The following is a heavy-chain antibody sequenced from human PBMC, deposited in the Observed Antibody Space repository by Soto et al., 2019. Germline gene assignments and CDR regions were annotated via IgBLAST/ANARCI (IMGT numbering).Heavy chain of an antibody. CDR2: IYYSGST. CDR1: GCSISSYY. Sequence: SETLSLTCTVSGCSISSYYWSWIRQPPGKGLEWIEYIYYSGSTNYNPSLKSRVTTSVDTSKNQFSLKLSSVTAADTAVYYCARDVASDYDFWSGTNNWFDPWGQGTLVTVSS. V-gene: IGHV4-59*01. CDR3: ARDVASDYDFWSGTNNWFDP. D-gene: IGHD3-3*01. J-gene: IGHJ5*02.